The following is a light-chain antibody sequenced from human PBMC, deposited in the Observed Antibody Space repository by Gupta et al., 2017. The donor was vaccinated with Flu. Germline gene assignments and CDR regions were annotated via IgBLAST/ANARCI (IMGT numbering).Light chain of an antibody. V-gene: IGKV1-39*01. Sequence: GDRVTITCRASQSISSYLYWYQQKPGKAPNLLIYAASSLHSGVPSRFRGSGSGTDFTLSISSLQVEDFATYFCQQSYGIPRTFGQGTKLEIK. CDR1: QSISSY. J-gene: IGKJ2*01. CDR2: AAS. CDR3: QQSYGIPRT.